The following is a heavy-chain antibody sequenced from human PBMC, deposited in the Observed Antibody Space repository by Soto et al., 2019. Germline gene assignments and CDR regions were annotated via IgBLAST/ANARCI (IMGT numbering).Heavy chain of an antibody. CDR2: IYYSGTT. V-gene: IGHV4-59*01. CDR1: GGSISSYY. Sequence: QVQLQESGPGLVKPSETLSLTCTVSGGSISSYYWSWIRQPPGKGLEWIGYIYYSGTTNYNPSLKSRVTISVDTSKNQFSLKLSSVTAADTAVYYCARVNYYGSGRSFDYRGQGTLVTVSS. CDR3: ARVNYYGSGRSFDY. J-gene: IGHJ4*02. D-gene: IGHD3-10*01.